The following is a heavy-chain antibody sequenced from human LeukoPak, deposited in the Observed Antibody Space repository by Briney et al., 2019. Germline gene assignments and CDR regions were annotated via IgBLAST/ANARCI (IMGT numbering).Heavy chain of an antibody. D-gene: IGHD3-3*01. CDR2: ISGSGGST. CDR3: AKDRGYYDFWSGQYYMDV. CDR1: GFTFSSYA. V-gene: IGHV3-23*01. Sequence: PRGSLRLSCAASGFTFSSYAMSWVRQAPGKGLEWVSAISGSGGSTYYADSVKGRFTISRDNSKNTLYLQMNSLRAEDTAVYYCAKDRGYYDFWSGQYYMDVWGKGTTVTVSS. J-gene: IGHJ6*03.